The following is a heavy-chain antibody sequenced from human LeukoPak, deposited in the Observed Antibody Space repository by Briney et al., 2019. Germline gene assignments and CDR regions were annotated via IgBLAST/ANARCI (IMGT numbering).Heavy chain of an antibody. D-gene: IGHD5-18*01. CDR1: GFTFSSYG. V-gene: IGHV3-30*18. J-gene: IGHJ6*02. CDR2: ISYDGSNK. CDR3: AKGEGSYGYYYYGMDV. Sequence: GGSPRLSCAASGFTFSSYGMHWGRQAPGKGLEWVAVISYDGSNKYYADSVKGRFTISRDNSKNTLYLQMNSLRAEDTAVYYCAKGEGSYGYYYYGMDVWGQGTTVTVSS.